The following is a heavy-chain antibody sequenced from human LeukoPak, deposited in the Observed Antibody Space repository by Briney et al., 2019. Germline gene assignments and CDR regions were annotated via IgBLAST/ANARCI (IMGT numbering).Heavy chain of an antibody. V-gene: IGHV3-30*04. Sequence: GRPLRLSCAASGFTFSSYAMHWVRQAPGKGLEWVAVISYDGSNKYYADSVKGRFTISRDNSKNTLYLQMNSLRAEDTAVYYCARGYYDILTPWSYWGQGTLVTVSS. CDR3: ARGYYDILTPWSY. D-gene: IGHD3-9*01. J-gene: IGHJ4*02. CDR2: ISYDGSNK. CDR1: GFTFSSYA.